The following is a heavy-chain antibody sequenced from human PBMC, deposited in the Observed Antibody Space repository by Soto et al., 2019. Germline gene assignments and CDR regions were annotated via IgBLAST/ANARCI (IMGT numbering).Heavy chain of an antibody. CDR2: ISYDGTNK. Sequence: GGSLRLSCAASGFTFITYDMQWVRQAPGKGLEWVTVISYDGTNKYYADSVKGRFTISRDNSKNTLYLQMNSLRAEDTAVYYCVASGSYSLVDPWGQGTLVTVSS. V-gene: IGHV3-30*03. CDR1: GFTFITYD. CDR3: VASGSYSLVDP. J-gene: IGHJ5*02. D-gene: IGHD3-10*01.